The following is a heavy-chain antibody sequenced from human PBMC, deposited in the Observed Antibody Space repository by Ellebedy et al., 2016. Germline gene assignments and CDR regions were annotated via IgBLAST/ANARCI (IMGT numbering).Heavy chain of an antibody. CDR2: ISWDGGST. CDR3: AKDIGCSGGSCYYHYYYYGMDV. CDR1: GFTFDDYA. D-gene: IGHD2-15*01. Sequence: GGSLRLXCAASGFTFDDYAMHWVRQAPGKGLEWVSLISWDGGSTYYADSVKGRFTISRDNSKNSLYLQMNSLRAEDTALYYCAKDIGCSGGSCYYHYYYYGMDVWGQGTTVTVSS. V-gene: IGHV3-43D*03. J-gene: IGHJ6*02.